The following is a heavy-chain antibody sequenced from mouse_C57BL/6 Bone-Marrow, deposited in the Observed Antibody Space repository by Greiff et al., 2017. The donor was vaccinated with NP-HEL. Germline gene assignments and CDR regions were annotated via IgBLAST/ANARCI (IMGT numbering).Heavy chain of an antibody. CDR1: GYAFSSSW. J-gene: IGHJ3*01. V-gene: IGHV1-82*01. D-gene: IGHD1-1*01. CDR3: AREFRYYGKGAY. CDR2: IYPGDGDT. Sequence: QVQLQQSGPELVKPGASGKISCKASGYAFSSSWMNWVKQRPGKGLEWIGRIYPGDGDTNYNGKFKGKATLTADKSSSTAYMQLSSLTSEDSAVYFCAREFRYYGKGAYWGQGTLVTVSA.